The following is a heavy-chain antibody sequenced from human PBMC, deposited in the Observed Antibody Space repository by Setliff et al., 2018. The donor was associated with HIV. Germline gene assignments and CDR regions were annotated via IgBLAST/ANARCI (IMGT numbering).Heavy chain of an antibody. CDR1: GGSISNSVYF. CDR2: IYYSGST. Sequence: SETLSLTCTVSGGSISNSVYFWNWIRQHPGKGLEWIGYIYYSGSTYQNPSLKSRVTIPVDTSKNQSPLKLNSVTAAAAAVYYCARSSGSSPFFFDYWGQGTLVTVSS. CDR3: ARSSGSSPFFFDY. D-gene: IGHD6-6*01. V-gene: IGHV4-31*03. J-gene: IGHJ4*02.